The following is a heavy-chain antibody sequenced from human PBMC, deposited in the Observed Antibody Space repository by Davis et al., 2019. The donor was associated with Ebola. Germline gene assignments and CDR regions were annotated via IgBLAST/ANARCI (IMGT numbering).Heavy chain of an antibody. Sequence: GESLKISCAASGFTVSSNYMSWVRQPPGKGLVWVSRINGDGSIINYADSVKGRFTLSRDNAKNTVSLQMNSLRAEDTGFYFCSRNTPVVSTHNWGLGTLVTVSS. D-gene: IGHD2-8*02. J-gene: IGHJ4*02. CDR1: GFTVSSNY. CDR2: INGDGSII. V-gene: IGHV3-74*01. CDR3: SRNTPVVSTHN.